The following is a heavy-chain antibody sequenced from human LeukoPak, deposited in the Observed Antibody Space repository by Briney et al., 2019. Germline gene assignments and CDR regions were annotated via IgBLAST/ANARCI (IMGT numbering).Heavy chain of an antibody. CDR2: ISGSGGRT. J-gene: IGHJ6*03. V-gene: IGHV3-23*01. Sequence: PGGSLRLSCAASGFTFSSYAMSWVRQVPGKGRQGVTSISGSGGRTYYADSVKGRFTISRDNSKNTLYLQMNSLKTEDTAVYYCTRHFVLGSSWQTYYYYMDVWGKGTTVTVSS. D-gene: IGHD6-13*01. CDR1: GFTFSSYA. CDR3: TRHFVLGSSWQTYYYYMDV.